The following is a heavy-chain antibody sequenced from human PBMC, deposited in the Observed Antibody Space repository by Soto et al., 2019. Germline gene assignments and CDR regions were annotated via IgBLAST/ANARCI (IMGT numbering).Heavy chain of an antibody. J-gene: IGHJ3*01. CDR1: GGSISSGGYY. CDR3: ARDANFGSGDSNFWAFDL. D-gene: IGHD3-10*01. V-gene: IGHV4-31*03. Sequence: SETLSLTCTVSGGSISSGGYYWSWIRQHPGKGLEWIGYIYYSGSTYYNPSLKSRVTISVDTSKNQFSLKLSSVTAADTAVYYCARDANFGSGDSNFWAFDLWGQGTMVTVSS. CDR2: IYYSGST.